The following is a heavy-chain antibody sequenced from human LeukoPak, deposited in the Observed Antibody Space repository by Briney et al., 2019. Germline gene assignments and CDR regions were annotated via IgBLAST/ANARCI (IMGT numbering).Heavy chain of an antibody. J-gene: IGHJ4*02. CDR1: RFTFSSHY. CDR3: AREGRGDFDY. Sequence: PGGSLRLSCAASRFTFSSHYMSWVRQAPGKGLEWVANIKQDGSENYYVDSVKGRFIISRDNAKNSLFLQMNSLRAEDTAVYYCAREGRGDFDYWGQGTLVTVSS. CDR2: IKQDGSEN. V-gene: IGHV3-7*01. D-gene: IGHD3-10*01.